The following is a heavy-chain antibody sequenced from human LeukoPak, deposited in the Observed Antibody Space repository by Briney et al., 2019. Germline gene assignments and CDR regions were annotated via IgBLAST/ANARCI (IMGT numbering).Heavy chain of an antibody. V-gene: IGHV1-69*13. J-gene: IGHJ4*02. D-gene: IGHD6-19*01. CDR1: GYTFTSYG. CDR2: IIPIFGTA. Sequence: SVKVSCKASGYTFTSYGISWVRQAPGQGLEWMGGIIPIFGTANYAQKFQGRVTITADESTSTAYMELSSLRSEDTAVYYCARVPYSSGWYFDYWGQGTLVTVSS. CDR3: ARVPYSSGWYFDY.